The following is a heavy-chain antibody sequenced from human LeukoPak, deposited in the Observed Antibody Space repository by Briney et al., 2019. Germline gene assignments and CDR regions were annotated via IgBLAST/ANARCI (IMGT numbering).Heavy chain of an antibody. CDR1: GFTLSSYA. V-gene: IGHV3-30-3*01. CDR2: ISYDGSNK. Sequence: GGSLRLSCAASGFTLSSYAMHWVRQAPGKGLEWVAVISYDGSNKYYADSVKGRFTISRDNSKNTLYLQMNSLRAEDTAVYYCAREAGRWGQGTLVTVSS. CDR3: AREAGR. J-gene: IGHJ4*02.